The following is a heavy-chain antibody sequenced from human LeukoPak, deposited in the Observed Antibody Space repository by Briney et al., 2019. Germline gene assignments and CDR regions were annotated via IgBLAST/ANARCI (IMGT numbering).Heavy chain of an antibody. CDR2: ISGSGGST. D-gene: IGHD3-3*01. CDR3: AKDPKELYYDFWSGYLGTFDY. J-gene: IGHJ4*02. Sequence: GGSLRLSCAASGFTFSSYAMSWVRQAPGKGLEWVSAISGSGGSTYYADSVKGRFTISRDNSKNTLYLQMNSLRAEDTAVYYCAKDPKELYYDFWSGYLGTFDYWGQGTLVTVSS. V-gene: IGHV3-23*01. CDR1: GFTFSSYA.